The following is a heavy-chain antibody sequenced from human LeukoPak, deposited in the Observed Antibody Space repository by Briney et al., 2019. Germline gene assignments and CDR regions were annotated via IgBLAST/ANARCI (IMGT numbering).Heavy chain of an antibody. V-gene: IGHV3-48*03. CDR1: GFTFSSYE. J-gene: IGHJ4*02. Sequence: GGSLRLSCAASGFTFSSYEMNWVRQAPGKGLEWVSYISSSGSTIYYADSVKGRFTISRDNAKNSLYLQMNSLRAEDTALYYCARSWHGSKHFDYWGQGTLVTVSS. D-gene: IGHD3-10*01. CDR3: ARSWHGSKHFDY. CDR2: ISSSGSTI.